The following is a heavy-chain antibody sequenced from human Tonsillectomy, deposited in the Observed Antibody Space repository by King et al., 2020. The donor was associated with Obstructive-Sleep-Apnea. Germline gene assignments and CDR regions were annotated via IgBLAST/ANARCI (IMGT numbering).Heavy chain of an antibody. V-gene: IGHV3-9*01. CDR2: ITWHGDNA. CDR1: GFTFYAFA. Sequence: VQLVQSGGGLVQPGGSLRLSCAGSGFTFYAFAMYWVRQAPGKGLEWGSGITWHGDNAGYADSVRGRFTISRDNAKNSLYLHMTSLRSDDTAMYYCATVADYWGQGTLITVSS. CDR3: ATVADY. J-gene: IGHJ4*02.